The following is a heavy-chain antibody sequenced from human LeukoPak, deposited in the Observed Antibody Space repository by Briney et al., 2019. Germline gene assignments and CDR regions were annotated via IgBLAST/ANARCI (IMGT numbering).Heavy chain of an antibody. V-gene: IGHV3-74*01. CDR3: VRGTVAAAGVDY. J-gene: IGHJ4*02. CDR2: INTDGRST. D-gene: IGHD6-13*01. CDR1: GFTFSSYW. Sequence: GGSLRLSCTTSGFTFSSYWMHWVRQAPGKGLVWVSRINTDGRSTNYADSVKGRFTISRDKAKYTLYLQMNSLRAEDTAVYYCVRGTVAAAGVDYWGQGALVTVSS.